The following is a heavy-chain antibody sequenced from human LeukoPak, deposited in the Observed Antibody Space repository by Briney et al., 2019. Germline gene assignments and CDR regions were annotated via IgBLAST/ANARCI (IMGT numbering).Heavy chain of an antibody. CDR1: GFTFSDYY. CDR3: ASDIVATSDDF. CDR2: ITSSGDDI. D-gene: IGHD5-12*01. Sequence: GGSLRLSCAASGFTFSDYYMSWIRQAPGKGLEWVAYITSSGDDIYYADSVKGRFTISRDNAKNALFLRVSSLRVEDTATYYCASDIVATSDDFWGQGSLVSVSS. J-gene: IGHJ4*02. V-gene: IGHV3-11*01.